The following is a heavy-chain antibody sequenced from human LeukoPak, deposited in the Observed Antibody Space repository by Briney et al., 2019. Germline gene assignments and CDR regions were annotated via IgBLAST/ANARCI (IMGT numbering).Heavy chain of an antibody. CDR3: AREGYYDSSGYYCC. CDR1: GGTFSSYA. Sequence: SVKVSCKASGGTFSSYAISWVRQAPGQGLEWMGGIIPIFGTANYAQKFQGRVTITADESTSTVYMELSSLRSEDTAVYYCAREGYYDSSGYYCCWGQGTLVTVSS. J-gene: IGHJ4*02. D-gene: IGHD3-22*01. V-gene: IGHV1-69*13. CDR2: IIPIFGTA.